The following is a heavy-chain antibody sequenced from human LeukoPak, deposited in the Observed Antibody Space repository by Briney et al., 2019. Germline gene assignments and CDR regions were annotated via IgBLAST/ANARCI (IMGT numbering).Heavy chain of an antibody. CDR1: GYIFPNYW. D-gene: IGHD3-22*01. Sequence: GESLKISCKCSGYIFPNYWIGWVRQMPGKGLEWMGIIYPGDSKTRYSPSFQGQVTISVDKSISTAYLQWSSLKASDTAMYYCARFAYGSDYFPGHYWGQGTLVTVSS. V-gene: IGHV5-51*01. CDR3: ARFAYGSDYFPGHY. J-gene: IGHJ4*02. CDR2: IYPGDSKT.